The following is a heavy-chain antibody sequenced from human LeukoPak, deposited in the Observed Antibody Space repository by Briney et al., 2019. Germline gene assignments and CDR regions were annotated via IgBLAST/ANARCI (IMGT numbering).Heavy chain of an antibody. CDR2: IYYSGST. Sequence: PSETLSLTCTVSGGSISSYYWSWIRQPPGKGLEWIGYIYYSGSTNYNPSLKSRVTISVDTSKNQFSLKLSSVTAADTAVYYCARGLYYDSSGYPKRDAFDIWGQGTMVTVSS. CDR1: GGSISSYY. D-gene: IGHD3-22*01. V-gene: IGHV4-59*01. CDR3: ARGLYYDSSGYPKRDAFDI. J-gene: IGHJ3*02.